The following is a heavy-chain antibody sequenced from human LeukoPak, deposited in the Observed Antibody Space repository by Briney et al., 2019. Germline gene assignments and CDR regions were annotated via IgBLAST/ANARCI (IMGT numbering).Heavy chain of an antibody. V-gene: IGHV3-74*01. Sequence: GGSLRLSCAASGFTFRSYWMHWVRQAPGKGLVWVSRINSDGSSTSYADSVKGRFTIPRDNAKNTLNLQMDNLRAEDTAVYYCARPMSIATAGNYYYGMDVWGQGTTVTVSS. D-gene: IGHD6-13*01. CDR1: GFTFRSYW. CDR2: INSDGSST. J-gene: IGHJ6*02. CDR3: ARPMSIATAGNYYYGMDV.